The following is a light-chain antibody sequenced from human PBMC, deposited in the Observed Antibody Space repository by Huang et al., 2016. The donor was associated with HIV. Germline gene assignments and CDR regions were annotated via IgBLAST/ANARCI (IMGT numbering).Light chain of an antibody. CDR3: QQSYRSPHT. CDR2: AAS. J-gene: IGKJ2*01. CDR1: QSISTY. V-gene: IGKV1-39*01. Sequence: DIQMTQSPSSLSASVGYRVTITCRTSQSISTYLNWYQNQPGKTPKLLIFAASSLQSGVPSSVSGSGSETDFTLTISSIQREDFATYYCQQSYRSPHTFGQGTKLEIK.